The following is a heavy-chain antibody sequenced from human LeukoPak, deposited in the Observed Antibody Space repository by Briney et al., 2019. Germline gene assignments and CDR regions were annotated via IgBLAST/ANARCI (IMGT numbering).Heavy chain of an antibody. CDR2: IYYSGST. Sequence: SQTLSLTCTVSGGSISSGSYYWSWIRQPPGKGLEWIGYIYYSGSTNYNPSLKSRVTISVDTSKNQFSLKLSSVTAADTAVYYCARDCSSTSCYPYDFWSGYSSDAFDIWGQGTMVTVSS. CDR3: ARDCSSTSCYPYDFWSGYSSDAFDI. J-gene: IGHJ3*02. CDR1: GGSISSGSYY. D-gene: IGHD3-3*01. V-gene: IGHV4-61*01.